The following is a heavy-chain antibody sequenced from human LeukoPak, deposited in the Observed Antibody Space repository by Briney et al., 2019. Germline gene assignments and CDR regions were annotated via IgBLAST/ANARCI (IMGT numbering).Heavy chain of an antibody. CDR3: ARGGGLDV. Sequence: GGSLRPSCAASGFTFSSYTMSWARQAPGKGLEWVASINHNGNVNYYVDSVKGRFTISRDNAKNSLYLQMSNLRAEDTAVYFCARGGGLDVWGQGATVTVSS. D-gene: IGHD3-16*01. J-gene: IGHJ6*02. CDR2: INHNGNVN. V-gene: IGHV3-7*03. CDR1: GFTFSSYT.